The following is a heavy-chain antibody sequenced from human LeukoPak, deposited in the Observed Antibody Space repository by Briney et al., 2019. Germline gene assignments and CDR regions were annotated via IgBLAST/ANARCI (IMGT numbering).Heavy chain of an antibody. CDR2: MYGGGAT. Sequence: GGSLRLSCTASGFSVSSNHMSWVRQAPGKGLEWVSLMYGGGATSYAESVKGRFTLSRDNSKNTLSFEMNSLRAEDTAVYYCARLAAGYWYFDLWGRGTLVTVSS. CDR3: ARLAAGYWYFDL. J-gene: IGHJ2*01. D-gene: IGHD3-22*01. CDR1: GFSVSSNH. V-gene: IGHV3-53*01.